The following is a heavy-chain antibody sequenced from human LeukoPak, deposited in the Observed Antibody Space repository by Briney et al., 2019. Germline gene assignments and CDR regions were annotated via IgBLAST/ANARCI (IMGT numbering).Heavy chain of an antibody. D-gene: IGHD3-10*01. CDR1: GFTFSSYA. V-gene: IGHV3-64*01. J-gene: IGHJ4*02. CDR3: ARGGTRLVWYYFDY. CDR2: ISSNGGST. Sequence: GGSLRLSCAASGFTFSSYAMHWVRQAPGKGLEYVSAISSNGGSTYYANSVKGRFTISRDNSKNTLYLQMGSLRAEDMAVYYCARGGTRLVWYYFDYWGQGTLVTVSS.